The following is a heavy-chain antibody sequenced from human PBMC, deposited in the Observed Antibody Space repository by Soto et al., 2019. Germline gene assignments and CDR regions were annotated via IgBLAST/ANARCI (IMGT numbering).Heavy chain of an antibody. CDR1: GGSIVPYY. Sequence: PSETLSLTCTVSGGSIVPYYWSWIRQPPGKGLEWIGYIYNSGSTNYNPSLKSRVTISVDTSKNQFSLNLNSVTAADTAVYYCARTGKFYYYDMSGLPFDPWGPGVLVTAPQ. CDR3: ARTGKFYYYDMSGLPFDP. CDR2: IYNSGST. V-gene: IGHV4-59*01. J-gene: IGHJ5*02. D-gene: IGHD3-22*01.